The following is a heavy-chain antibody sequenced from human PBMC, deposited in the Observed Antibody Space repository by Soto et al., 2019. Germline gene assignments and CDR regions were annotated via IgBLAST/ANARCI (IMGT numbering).Heavy chain of an antibody. CDR2: IIPILGIA. D-gene: IGHD6-13*01. J-gene: IGHJ6*03. CDR1: GGTFSSYT. CDR3: ASRIVAEKGRNYYYYMDV. Sequence: GASVKVSCKASGGTFSSYTISWVRQAPGQGLEWMGRIIPILGIANYAQKFQGRVTITADKSTSTAYMELSSLRSEDTAVYYCASRIVAEKGRNYYYYMDVWGKGTTVTVSS. V-gene: IGHV1-69*02.